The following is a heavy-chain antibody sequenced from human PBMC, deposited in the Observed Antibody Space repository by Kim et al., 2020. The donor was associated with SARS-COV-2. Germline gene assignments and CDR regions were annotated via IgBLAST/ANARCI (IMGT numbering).Heavy chain of an antibody. Sequence: SVKGRFTNSRDNDKNKMYLQMNSLRAEDTAVYYCARGHLGELSSNDYWGQGTLVTVSS. J-gene: IGHJ4*02. CDR3: ARGHLGELSSNDY. D-gene: IGHD3-16*02. V-gene: IGHV3-74*01.